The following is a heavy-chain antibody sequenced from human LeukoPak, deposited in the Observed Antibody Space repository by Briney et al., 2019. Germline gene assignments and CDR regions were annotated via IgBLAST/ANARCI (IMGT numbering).Heavy chain of an antibody. CDR1: GFTFSSSA. J-gene: IGHJ3*01. CDR2: ISGSGGVT. CDR3: AKNGSGISRAFDV. D-gene: IGHD3-10*01. Sequence: GGSLRLSCAASGFTFSSSAMSWVRQAPGKGLEWVSAISGSGGVTYYRDSVNGRFTVSRDNSKNTLYLQMNSLRAEDTALYYCAKNGSGISRAFDVWGQGTMVTVSS. V-gene: IGHV3-23*01.